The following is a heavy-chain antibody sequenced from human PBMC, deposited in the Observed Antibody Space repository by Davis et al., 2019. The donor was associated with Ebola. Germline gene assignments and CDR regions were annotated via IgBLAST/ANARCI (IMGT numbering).Heavy chain of an antibody. CDR1: GFTFSSYG. CDR3: AKHKNYGAAEYYFDY. J-gene: IGHJ4*02. Sequence: GESLKISCAASGFTFSSYGMHWVRQAPGKGLEWVAVISYDGSNKYYADSVKGRFTISRDNSKHTLYLQMNSLSADDTALYYCAKHKNYGAAEYYFDYWGQGTLVTVSS. CDR2: ISYDGSNK. V-gene: IGHV3-30*18. D-gene: IGHD6-13*01.